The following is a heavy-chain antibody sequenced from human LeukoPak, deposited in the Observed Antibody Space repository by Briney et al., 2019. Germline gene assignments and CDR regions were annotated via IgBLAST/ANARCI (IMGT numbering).Heavy chain of an antibody. CDR3: ARIGWFGDGNYFDY. CDR2: IKRDGSQK. V-gene: IGHV3-7*05. D-gene: IGHD3-10*01. J-gene: IGHJ4*02. Sequence: GGSLRLSCAASGFTFSSYWMSWVRQAPGKGLEWVANIKRDGSQKYYVDSVKGRFTISRDNAKNSLYLQMNSLRAEDTAVYYCARIGWFGDGNYFDYWGQGTLVTVSS. CDR1: GFTFSSYW.